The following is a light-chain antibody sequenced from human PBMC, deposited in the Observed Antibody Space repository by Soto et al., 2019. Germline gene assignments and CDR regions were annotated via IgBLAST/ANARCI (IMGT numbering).Light chain of an antibody. V-gene: IGKV3D-15*01. CDR3: QQYDDWPPIT. CDR2: GAS. Sequence: ETVMTQSPATLSVSPGERATLSCRASQSVSTKLAWYQQKPGQAPSLLIYGASTRATGIPARFSGSGSGTEFTPTVSSLQSEDFAVYYCQQYDDWPPITFGQGTRLEIK. CDR1: QSVSTK. J-gene: IGKJ5*01.